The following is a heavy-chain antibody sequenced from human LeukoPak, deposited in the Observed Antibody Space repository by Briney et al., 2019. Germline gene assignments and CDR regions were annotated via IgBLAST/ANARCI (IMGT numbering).Heavy chain of an antibody. V-gene: IGHV3-21*01. CDR2: ISDTSTYI. Sequence: GGSLRLSCAACGFTYSRYNMNWARQARGKGLEWVRTISDTSTYIYYADSVKGRFTISRDNAKNSLYLQMNSLRAEDTAVYYCARDPDRYSSGWYFDPWGQGTLVTVSS. D-gene: IGHD6-19*01. CDR3: ARDPDRYSSGWYFDP. J-gene: IGHJ5*02. CDR1: GFTYSRYN.